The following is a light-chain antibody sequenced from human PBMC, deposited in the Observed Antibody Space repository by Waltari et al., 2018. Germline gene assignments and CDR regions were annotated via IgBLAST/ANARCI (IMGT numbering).Light chain of an antibody. V-gene: IGKV4-1*01. CDR3: QQYKSIPFT. J-gene: IGKJ3*01. Sequence: DIVMTQSPDSLAVSLGERATINCKSSPSVLYSSTNKSSLAWYQQKPGQPPKLLIYWASTRESGVPDRFSGSGSGTDFTLTISSLQAEDVAVYYCQQYKSIPFTFGPGTKVDIK. CDR1: PSVLYSSTNKSS. CDR2: WAS.